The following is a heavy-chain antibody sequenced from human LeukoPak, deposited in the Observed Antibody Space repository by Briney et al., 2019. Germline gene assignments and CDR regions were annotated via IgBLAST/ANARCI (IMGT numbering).Heavy chain of an antibody. Sequence: GGSLRLPCVASGFTFSSYAMSWVRQAPGKGLEWVSAISGSGGSTYYADSVKGRFTISRDNSKNTLYLQMNSLRAEDTAVYYCAKDCSSTSCYPFDYWGQGTLVTVSS. J-gene: IGHJ4*02. CDR3: AKDCSSTSCYPFDY. CDR2: ISGSGGST. V-gene: IGHV3-23*01. D-gene: IGHD2-2*01. CDR1: GFTFSSYA.